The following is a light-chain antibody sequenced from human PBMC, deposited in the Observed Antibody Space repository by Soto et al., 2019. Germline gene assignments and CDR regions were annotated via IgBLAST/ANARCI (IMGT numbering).Light chain of an antibody. Sequence: DIQMTQFPSSLSASIGEXVTITCQARKNITNNLSLYXQQAXXXTNIXXXPEXKLARGVISRFSGSGSGKDFSFSITSLQRGDVSNYYCQQYYGLSTRTFGQGTRLDIK. CDR2: PEX. CDR3: QQYYGLSTRT. CDR1: KNITNN. J-gene: IGKJ5*01. V-gene: IGKV1-33*01.